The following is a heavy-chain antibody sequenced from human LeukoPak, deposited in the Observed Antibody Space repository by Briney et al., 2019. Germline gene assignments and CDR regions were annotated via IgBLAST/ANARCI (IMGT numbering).Heavy chain of an antibody. V-gene: IGHV3-23*01. CDR1: GFTFSSYA. D-gene: IGHD3-22*01. J-gene: IGHJ4*02. CDR3: AKGLTMIVVDNFDY. CDR2: ISGSGGST. Sequence: GGSLRLSCTASGFTFSSYAMSWVRQAPGKGLEWVSAISGSGGSTYYADPVKGRFTISRDNSKNTLYLQMNSLRAEDTAVYYCAKGLTMIVVDNFDYWGQGTLVTVSS.